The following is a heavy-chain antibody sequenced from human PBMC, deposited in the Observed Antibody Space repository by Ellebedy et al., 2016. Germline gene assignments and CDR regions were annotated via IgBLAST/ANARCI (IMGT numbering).Heavy chain of an antibody. J-gene: IGHJ5*02. CDR2: IYHSGST. CDR3: ARLGPRAPKQNWFDP. D-gene: IGHD1/OR15-1a*01. CDR1: GGSISSGGYS. Sequence: LRLSXAVSGGSISSGGYSWSWIRQPPGKGLEWIGYIYHSGSTYYNPSLKSRVTISVDRSKNQFSLKLSSVTAADTAVYYCARLGPRAPKQNWFDPWGQGTLVTVSS. V-gene: IGHV4-30-2*01.